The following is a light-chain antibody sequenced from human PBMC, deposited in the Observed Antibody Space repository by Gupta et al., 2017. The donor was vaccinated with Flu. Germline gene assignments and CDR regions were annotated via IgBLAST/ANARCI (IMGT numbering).Light chain of an antibody. CDR1: NFGEKS. CDR2: EIY. V-gene: IGLV3-1*01. Sequence: GDNFGEKSPSWYQQRAGQSPLLVIFEIYRRPSGIPERFSGSISGNTATLTISGTPAMDEADYYCQAWDSDSAEVVFGGGTKLTVL. J-gene: IGLJ2*01. CDR3: QAWDSDSAEVV.